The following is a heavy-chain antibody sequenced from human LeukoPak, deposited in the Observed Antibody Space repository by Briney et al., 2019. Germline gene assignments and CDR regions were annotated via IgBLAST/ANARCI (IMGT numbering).Heavy chain of an antibody. CDR2: ISGDGGST. CDR3: SKGWNGDYGFDY. Sequence: GGSLRLSCAASGFTFDDYAMHWVRQAPGKGLEWVSLISGDGGSTYYADSVKGRFTISRDNSKNSLYLQMNSLRTEDTAFYYFSKGWNGDYGFDYWGQGTLVTVSS. CDR1: GFTFDDYA. D-gene: IGHD4-17*01. V-gene: IGHV3-43*02. J-gene: IGHJ4*02.